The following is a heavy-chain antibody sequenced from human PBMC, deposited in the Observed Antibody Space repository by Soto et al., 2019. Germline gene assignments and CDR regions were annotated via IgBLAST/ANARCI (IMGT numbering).Heavy chain of an antibody. CDR3: AAARIAAPGHYYYYYMDV. CDR2: ISSNGGST. Sequence: TGGSLRLSCAASGVPFSSYSMHWVRQAPGKGLEYVSAISSNGGSTYYANSVKGRFTISRDNSKNTLYLQMGSLRAEDMAVYYCAAARIAAPGHYYYYYMDVWGKGTTVTVSS. V-gene: IGHV3-64*01. CDR1: GVPFSSYS. J-gene: IGHJ6*03. D-gene: IGHD6-6*01.